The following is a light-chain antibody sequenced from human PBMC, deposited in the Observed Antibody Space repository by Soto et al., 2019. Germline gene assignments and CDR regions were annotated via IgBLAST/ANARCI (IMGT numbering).Light chain of an antibody. CDR3: QQSYSTPRT. J-gene: IGKJ4*01. Sequence: DIQMTQSPSSLSASVGDRVTIACRASQSISSYLNWYQQKPGKAPKLLIYAASSLQSGVPSRFSGSGSGTDFTLTISSLQPEDFETYYCQQSYSTPRTFGGGTKVEIX. CDR1: QSISSY. CDR2: AAS. V-gene: IGKV1-39*01.